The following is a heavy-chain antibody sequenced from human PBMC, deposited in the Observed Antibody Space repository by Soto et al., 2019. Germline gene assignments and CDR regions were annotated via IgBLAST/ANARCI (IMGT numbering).Heavy chain of an antibody. CDR3: ARDNTGDGYYGMDV. J-gene: IGHJ6*02. V-gene: IGHV1-69*12. Sequence: QVQLVQSGAEVKKPGSSVKVSCKASGGTFSSYAISWVRQAPGQGLKWMGGIIPIFGTANYAQKFQGRVTITADESTSTAYMELSSLISEDTAVYYCARDNTGDGYYGMDVWGQGTTVTVSS. D-gene: IGHD7-27*01. CDR1: GGTFSSYA. CDR2: IIPIFGTA.